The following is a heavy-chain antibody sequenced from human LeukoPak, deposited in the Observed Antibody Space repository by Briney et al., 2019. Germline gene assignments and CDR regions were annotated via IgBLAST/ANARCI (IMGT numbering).Heavy chain of an antibody. Sequence: GGSLRLSCAASGFTVSSNYMSWVRQAPGKGLEWVSVIYSGGSTYYADSVKGRFTISRDNSKNTLYLQMNSLRAEETAVYYCARDSQDNGSYNEYFQYWGQGTLVTVSS. V-gene: IGHV3-66*01. CDR2: IYSGGST. J-gene: IGHJ1*01. D-gene: IGHD1-26*01. CDR3: ARDSQDNGSYNEYFQY. CDR1: GFTVSSNY.